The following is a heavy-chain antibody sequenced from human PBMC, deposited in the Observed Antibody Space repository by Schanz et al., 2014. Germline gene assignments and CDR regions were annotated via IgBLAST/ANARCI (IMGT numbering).Heavy chain of an antibody. Sequence: QVQLVESGGGVVQPGTSLRLSCAASGFTFRGHAMHWVRQAPGQGLEKVAVTSTDGTKTYYAASVRGRFTISRDNSKNTVYLQMNSLRAEDTAVYYCARVPRRVTTRGGGSRYYFDYWGQGTLVTVSS. CDR1: GFTFRGHA. V-gene: IGHV3-30*04. CDR3: ARVPRRVTTRGGGSRYYFDY. J-gene: IGHJ4*02. D-gene: IGHD4-17*01. CDR2: TSTDGTKT.